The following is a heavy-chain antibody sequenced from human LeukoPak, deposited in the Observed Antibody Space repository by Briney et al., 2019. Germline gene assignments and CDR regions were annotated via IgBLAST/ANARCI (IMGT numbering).Heavy chain of an antibody. D-gene: IGHD5-24*01. CDR1: GYTFTSYG. J-gene: IGHJ4*02. CDR2: ISTYNGNT. CDR3: ARGATDGRDSYNSSPRLFDH. Sequence: ASVKVSCKASGYTFTSYGISWVRQAPGQGLEWMGWISTYNGNTNYAQKLQGRVTMTTDTSTGTADMELRSLISDDTAVYYCARGATDGRDSYNSSPRLFDHWGQGTLVTVSS. V-gene: IGHV1-18*01.